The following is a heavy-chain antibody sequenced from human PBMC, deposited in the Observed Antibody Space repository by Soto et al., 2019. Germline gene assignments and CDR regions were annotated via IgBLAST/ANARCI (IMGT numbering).Heavy chain of an antibody. CDR2: INPNSGGT. J-gene: IGHJ6*02. D-gene: IGHD3-3*01. CDR1: RYTFTGYY. CDR3: AIGPVYDFWSGYFAGYYSGMDV. Sequence: GASVKVSCKASRYTFTGYYMHWVRQAPGQGLEWMGWINPNSGGTNYAQKFQGWVTMTRDTSISTAYMELSRLRSDDTAVYYCAIGPVYDFWSGYFAGYYSGMDVWGLGTTVTVSS. V-gene: IGHV1-2*04.